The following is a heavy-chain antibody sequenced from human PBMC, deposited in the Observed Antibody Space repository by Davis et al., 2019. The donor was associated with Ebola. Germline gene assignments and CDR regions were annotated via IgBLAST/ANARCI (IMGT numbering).Heavy chain of an antibody. Sequence: GESLKISCAASGFTFSSYAMSWVRQAPGKGLEWVAYISGGYTYYAESVQGRFTISRDSAKDSLYLHMDSLRDDDTAVYYCARVYNWGFDFWGQGTLVTVSS. CDR3: ARVYNWGFDF. J-gene: IGHJ4*02. D-gene: IGHD1-20*01. V-gene: IGHV3-48*02. CDR2: ISGGYT. CDR1: GFTFSSYA.